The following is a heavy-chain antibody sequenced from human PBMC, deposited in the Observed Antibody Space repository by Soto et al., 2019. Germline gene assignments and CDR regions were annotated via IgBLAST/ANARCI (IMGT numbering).Heavy chain of an antibody. Sequence: QITLKESGPTLVKPTQTLTLTCTFSGFSLSTSGVGVGWIRQPPGKALALLALISWNDDKRYSPSLKSRPTITKDTSKNQVVLTMTNMDPVDTATYYCAHSARHDYGDYVGYWGQGTLVTVSS. CDR2: ISWNDDK. CDR3: AHSARHDYGDYVGY. J-gene: IGHJ4*02. CDR1: GFSLSTSGVG. V-gene: IGHV2-5*01. D-gene: IGHD4-17*01.